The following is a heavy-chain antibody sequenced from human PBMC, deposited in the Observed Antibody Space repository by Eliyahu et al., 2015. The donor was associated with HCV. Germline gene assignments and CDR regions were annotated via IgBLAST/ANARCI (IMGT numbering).Heavy chain of an antibody. D-gene: IGHD4-17*01. CDR3: ASVTVATLDY. V-gene: IGHV1-2*02. J-gene: IGHJ4*02. CDR2: INPNTGDT. CDR1: GYTFTDYY. Sequence: QVQLVQSGAEVKKPGASVKVSCKASGYTFTDYYMXWVRQAPGQGLEWMGWINPNTGDTHYSQKFQDRVTLTRDTSISTVNMELSSLRSDDTAVYYCASVTVATLDYWPQGTLVTVSS.